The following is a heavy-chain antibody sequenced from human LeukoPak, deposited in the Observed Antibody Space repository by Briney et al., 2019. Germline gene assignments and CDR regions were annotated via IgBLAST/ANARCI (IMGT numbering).Heavy chain of an antibody. V-gene: IGHV3-30-3*01. CDR1: GFTFSSYA. D-gene: IGHD6-13*01. J-gene: IGHJ6*03. CDR2: ISYDGSNK. CDR3: ARDRGSRWIYYYYMDV. Sequence: GGSLRLSCAASGFTFSSYAMSWVRQAPGKGLEWVAVISYDGSNKYYADSVKGRFTISRDNSKNTLYLQMNSLRAEDTAVYYCARDRGSRWIYYYYMDVWGKGTTVTVSS.